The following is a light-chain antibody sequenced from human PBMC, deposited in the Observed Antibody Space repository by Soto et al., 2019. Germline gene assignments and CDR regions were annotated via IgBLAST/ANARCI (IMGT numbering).Light chain of an antibody. CDR2: EVS. CDR1: SSDVGGYSY. Sequence: QSALTQPPSASGSPGQSVTISCTGTSSDVGGYSYVSWYQQHAGKPPQLMVYEVSKRPSGVPDRFSGSKSGNTAPLTVSGLQAEDEADYYCSSYAGSNNYVFGTGTQVTVL. V-gene: IGLV2-8*01. J-gene: IGLJ1*01. CDR3: SSYAGSNNYV.